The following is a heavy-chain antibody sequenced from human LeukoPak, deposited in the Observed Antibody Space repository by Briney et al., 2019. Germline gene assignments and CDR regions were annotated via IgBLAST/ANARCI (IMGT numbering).Heavy chain of an antibody. CDR2: INHSGST. CDR3: ARGTSPWPYDY. V-gene: IGHV4-34*01. Sequence: SETLSLTCAVYGGSFSGYYWSWIRQPPGKGLEWIGEINHSGSTNYNPSLKSRVTISVDTSKNQFSLKLSSVTAADTAVYYCARGTSPWPYDYWGQGTLVTVSS. J-gene: IGHJ4*02. CDR1: GGSFSGYY.